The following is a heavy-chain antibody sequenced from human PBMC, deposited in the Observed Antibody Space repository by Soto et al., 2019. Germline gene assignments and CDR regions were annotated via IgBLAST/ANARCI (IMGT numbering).Heavy chain of an antibody. Sequence: SVKISCKASGGTFSSYAISWVRQAPGQGLEWMGGIIPIFGTANYAQKFQGRVTITADESTSTAYMELSSLRSEDTAVYYCARDSGYSSSWYLAFDYWGQGTLVTVSS. CDR2: IIPIFGTA. J-gene: IGHJ4*02. D-gene: IGHD6-13*01. CDR3: ARDSGYSSSWYLAFDY. V-gene: IGHV1-69*13. CDR1: GGTFSSYA.